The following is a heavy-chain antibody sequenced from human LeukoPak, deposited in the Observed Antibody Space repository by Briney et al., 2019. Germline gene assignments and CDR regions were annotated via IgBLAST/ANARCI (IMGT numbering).Heavy chain of an antibody. J-gene: IGHJ4*02. D-gene: IGHD5-18*01. CDR3: AKGAASRGYTYVAN. V-gene: IGHV3-23*01. CDR1: AFPFMPYA. CDR2: VSGSGGST. Sequence: GALLLSCAASAFPFMPYAMIWVRQAPGKGLEWVSTVSGSGGSTYYADSVKGRFTISRDNSNNTLYLQTNSLRAEDTAVYYCAKGAASRGYTYVANWGQGTLVTVSS.